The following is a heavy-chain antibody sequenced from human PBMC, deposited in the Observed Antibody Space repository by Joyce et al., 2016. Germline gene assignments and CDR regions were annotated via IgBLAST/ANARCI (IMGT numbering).Heavy chain of an antibody. V-gene: IGHV3-74*01. Sequence: EVQLVESGGGLLQPGGSLRLSCAASGFTFTNYWMHWVRQAPGKGLVWVARVDSDGSGKSYADSVKGRFTISRDNAKNMVYLQMNSLRIEDTAVYYCGSVFEYWGRGALVTVSS. CDR2: VDSDGSGK. J-gene: IGHJ4*02. CDR3: GSVFEY. CDR1: GFTFTNYW.